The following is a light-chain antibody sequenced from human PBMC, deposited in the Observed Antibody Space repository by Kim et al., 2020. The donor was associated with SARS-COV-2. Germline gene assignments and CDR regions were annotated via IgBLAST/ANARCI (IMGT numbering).Light chain of an antibody. CDR1: SLRSYY. CDR3: NPRDSSGNHP. Sequence: VALGQTVRITCQGDSLRSYYASWYQQKPGQAPVLVIYGKNNRPSGIPDRFSGSSSGNTASLTITGAQAEDEADYYCNPRDSSGNHPFGGGTQLTVL. V-gene: IGLV3-19*01. J-gene: IGLJ2*01. CDR2: GKN.